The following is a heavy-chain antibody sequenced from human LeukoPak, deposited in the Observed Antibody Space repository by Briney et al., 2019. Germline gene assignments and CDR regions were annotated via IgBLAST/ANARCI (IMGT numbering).Heavy chain of an antibody. J-gene: IGHJ4*02. V-gene: IGHV1-8*01. CDR3: TRSVRNGHIDY. D-gene: IGHD2-21*01. CDR1: GYTFTSYD. Sequence: ASVKVSCKASGYTFTSYDINWVRQATAQGLEWMGWMNPNSGNTGYAQKFQGRVTMTRSTSISTAYMELSSLRFEDTAVYYCTRSVRNGHIDYWGQGTLVTVSS. CDR2: MNPNSGNT.